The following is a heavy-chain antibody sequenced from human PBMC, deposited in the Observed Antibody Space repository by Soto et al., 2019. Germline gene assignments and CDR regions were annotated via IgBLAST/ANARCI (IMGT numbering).Heavy chain of an antibody. CDR3: AKADYGDYVPFDY. V-gene: IGHV3-30*18. D-gene: IGHD4-17*01. J-gene: IGHJ4*02. CDR2: ISYDGSNK. CDR1: GFTFSSYG. Sequence: GGSLRLSCAASGFTFSSYGMHWVRQAPGKGLEWVAVISYDGSNKYYADSVKGRFTISRDNSKNTLYLQMNSLRAEDTAVYYCAKADYGDYVPFDYWGQGTLVTVSS.